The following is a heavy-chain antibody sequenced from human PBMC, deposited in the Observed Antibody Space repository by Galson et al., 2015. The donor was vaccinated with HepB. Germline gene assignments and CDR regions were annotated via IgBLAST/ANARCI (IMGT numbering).Heavy chain of an antibody. CDR2: IDWDDDK. J-gene: IGHJ3*02. V-gene: IGHV2-70*11. CDR3: ARMRETTLADDAFDI. Sequence: PALVKPTQTLTLTCTFSGFSLSTSGMCVSWIRQPPGKALEWLARIDWDDDKYYSTSLKTRLTISKDTSKNQVVLTMTNMDPVDTATYYCARMRETTLADDAFDIWGQGTMVTVSS. CDR1: GFSLSTSGMC. D-gene: IGHD1-1*01.